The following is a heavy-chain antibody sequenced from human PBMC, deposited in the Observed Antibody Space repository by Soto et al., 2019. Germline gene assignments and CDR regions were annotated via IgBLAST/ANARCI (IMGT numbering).Heavy chain of an antibody. CDR2: IKSKTDGGTT. CDR1: GFTLSNAW. Sequence: EVQLVESGGGLVKPGGSLRLSCAASGFTLSNAWMSWVRQAPGKRLEWVGRIKSKTDGGTTDYAAPVKGRFTISRDDSKNTLYLQMNSLKTEDTAVYYCTIEYGDYAYDWGQGTLVTVSS. CDR3: TIEYGDYAYD. J-gene: IGHJ4*02. D-gene: IGHD4-17*01. V-gene: IGHV3-15*01.